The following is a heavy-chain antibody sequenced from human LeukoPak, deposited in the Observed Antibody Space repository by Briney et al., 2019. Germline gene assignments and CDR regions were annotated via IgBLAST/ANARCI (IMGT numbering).Heavy chain of an antibody. CDR3: ARERGVLWFGEVLDYYYYGMDV. CDR2: IRYDGSNK. J-gene: IGHJ6*02. Sequence: GGSLRLSCAASGFTFSSYGMHWVRQAPGKGLEWVAFIRYDGSNKYYADSVKGRFTISRDNAKNSLYLQMNSLRAEDTAVYYCARERGVLWFGEVLDYYYYGMDVWGQGTTVTVSS. V-gene: IGHV3-30*02. CDR1: GFTFSSYG. D-gene: IGHD3-10*01.